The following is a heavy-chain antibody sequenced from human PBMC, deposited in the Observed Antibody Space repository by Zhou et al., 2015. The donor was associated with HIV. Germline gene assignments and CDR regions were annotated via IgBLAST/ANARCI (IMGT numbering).Heavy chain of an antibody. CDR2: IIPIFGTA. CDR3: ARQRSGYDPYYYYGMDV. CDR1: GGTFSSYA. J-gene: IGHJ6*01. Sequence: QVQLVQSGAEVKKPGSSVKVSCKASGGTFSSYAISWVRQAPGQGLEWMGGIIPIFGTANYAQKFQGRVTITADESTSTAYMELSSLRSEDTAVYYCARQRSGYDPYYYYGMDVWGPRGPRSPSPQ. V-gene: IGHV1-69*12. D-gene: IGHD5-12*01.